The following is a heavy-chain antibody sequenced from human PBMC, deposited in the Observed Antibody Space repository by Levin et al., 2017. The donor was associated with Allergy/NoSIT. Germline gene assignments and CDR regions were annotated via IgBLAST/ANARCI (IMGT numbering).Heavy chain of an antibody. CDR3: ARSSSLVYFDY. CDR2: MYNSGST. V-gene: IGHV4-59*08. Sequence: NTSETLSLTCTVSGGSINSYYWSWIRQPPGKGLEWIGYMYNSGSTNYNPSLKSRVTISVDTSKNQFSLKLSSVTAADTAVYYCARSSSLVYFDYWGQGTLVTVSS. D-gene: IGHD6-13*01. J-gene: IGHJ4*02. CDR1: GGSINSYY.